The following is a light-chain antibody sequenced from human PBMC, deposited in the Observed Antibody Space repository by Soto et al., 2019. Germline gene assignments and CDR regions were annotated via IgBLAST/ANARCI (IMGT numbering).Light chain of an antibody. CDR2: GAS. Sequence: IMLTMSPGTLSLSPGERATLSCRASQSVTSTSLAWYQQKPGQAPRLLMYGASSRATGTPDRISGGGSGTDFTLTISRLEPEDFAVYYCQHYVTSSITFGQGTRLENK. CDR1: QSVTSTS. CDR3: QHYVTSSIT. J-gene: IGKJ5*01. V-gene: IGKV3-20*01.